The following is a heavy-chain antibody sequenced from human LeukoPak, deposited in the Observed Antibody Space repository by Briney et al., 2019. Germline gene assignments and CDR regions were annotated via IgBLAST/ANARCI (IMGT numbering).Heavy chain of an antibody. CDR1: GYTFTGYY. CDR3: TVLTAAGSTYYFDY. CDR2: INPNSGGT. J-gene: IGHJ4*02. D-gene: IGHD6-13*01. V-gene: IGHV1-2*02. Sequence: GASVKVSCKASGYTFTGYYMHWVRQAPGQGLEWMGWINPNSGGTNYAQKFQGRVTMTRDTSISTAYMELSRLRSDDTAVYCCTVLTAAGSTYYFDYWGQGTLVTVSS.